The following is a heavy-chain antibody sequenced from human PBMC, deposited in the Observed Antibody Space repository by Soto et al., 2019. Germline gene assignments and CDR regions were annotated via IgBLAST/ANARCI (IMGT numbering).Heavy chain of an antibody. D-gene: IGHD3-3*01. V-gene: IGHV3-7*01. J-gene: IGHJ6*02. Sequence: GGSLRLSCAASGFTFSSYWMSWVRQAPGKGLEWVANIKQDGSEKYYVDSVKGRFTISRDNAKNSLYLQMNSLRAEDTAVYYCARDRYSYYDFWSGSLPYDYYGMDVWGQGTTVTVSS. CDR2: IKQDGSEK. CDR1: GFTFSSYW. CDR3: ARDRYSYYDFWSGSLPYDYYGMDV.